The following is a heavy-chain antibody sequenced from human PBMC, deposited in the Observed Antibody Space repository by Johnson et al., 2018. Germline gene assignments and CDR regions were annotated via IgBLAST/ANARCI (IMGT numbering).Heavy chain of an antibody. J-gene: IGHJ4*02. D-gene: IGHD5/OR15-5a*01. V-gene: IGHV3-7*01. Sequence: VQLVQSGGGLVRPGGSVRLSCAASGFSFSNYWLTWVRQAPGKGLEWVANIKEDGVEKFYVDSGRGRFTISRDNARDALYLQMNSLRPDYTAVDFCARNLRRSSFHYLDWWGQGTLVTVSS. CDR1: GFSFSNYW. CDR2: IKEDGVEK. CDR3: ARNLRRSSFHYLDW.